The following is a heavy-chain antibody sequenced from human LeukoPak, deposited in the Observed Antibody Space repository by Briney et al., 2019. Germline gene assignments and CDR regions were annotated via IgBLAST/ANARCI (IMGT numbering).Heavy chain of an antibody. CDR2: IYYSGST. V-gene: IGHV4-31*03. J-gene: IGHJ4*02. D-gene: IGHD2-8*02. CDR3: ARVSPSGTDFDY. Sequence: SETLSLTCTVSGGSISSGGYYWSWIRQLPGKGPEWIGYIYYSGSTYYNPSLKSRVSISVDTSNNQFSLKLSSVTAADTAVYYCARVSPSGTDFDYWGQGTLVTVSS. CDR1: GGSISSGGYY.